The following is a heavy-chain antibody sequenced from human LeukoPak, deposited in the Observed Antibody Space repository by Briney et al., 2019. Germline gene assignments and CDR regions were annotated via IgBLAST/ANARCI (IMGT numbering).Heavy chain of an antibody. Sequence: ASVKVSCKASGYTFTSYYMHWVRQAPGQGLEWMGIINPSGGSTSYAQKFKGRVTMTRDTSTSTAYMELSSLRSDDTALYYCARGPIAARPGWFDPWGKGTLVTVSS. CDR2: INPSGGST. J-gene: IGHJ5*02. CDR3: ARGPIAARPGWFDP. CDR1: GYTFTSYY. D-gene: IGHD6-6*01. V-gene: IGHV1-46*01.